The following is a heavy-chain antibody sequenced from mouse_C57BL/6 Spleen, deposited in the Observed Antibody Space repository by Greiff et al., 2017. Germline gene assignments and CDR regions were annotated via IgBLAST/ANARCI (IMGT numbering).Heavy chain of an antibody. Sequence: VQLQQPGAELVRPGSSVKLSCKASGYTFTSYWMDWVKQRPGQGLEWIGNIYPSDSETHYNQKFKDKATLTVDKSSSTAYMQLSSLTSEDSAVYYCARGGYYAVDYWGQGTSGTVSS. CDR2: IYPSDSET. V-gene: IGHV1-61*01. J-gene: IGHJ4*01. CDR1: GYTFTSYW. CDR3: ARGGYYAVDY.